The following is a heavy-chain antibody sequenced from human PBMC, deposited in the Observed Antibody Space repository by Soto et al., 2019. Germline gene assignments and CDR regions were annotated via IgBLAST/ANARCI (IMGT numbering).Heavy chain of an antibody. D-gene: IGHD3-9*01. CDR3: ARFSTYYDILTCYFDY. V-gene: IGHV3-48*02. CDR2: ISSSSSTI. J-gene: IGHJ4*02. CDR1: GFTFSSYS. Sequence: EVQLVESGGGLVQPGGSLRLSCAASGFTFSSYSMNWVRQAPGKGLEWVSYISSSSSTIYYADSVKGRFTIFRDHAKNSVYLQMNSLRDEDTAVYYCARFSTYYDILTCYFDYWGQGTLVTVSS.